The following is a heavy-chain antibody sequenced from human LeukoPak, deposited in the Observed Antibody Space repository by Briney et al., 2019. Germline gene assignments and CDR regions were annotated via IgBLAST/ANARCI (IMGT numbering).Heavy chain of an antibody. CDR2: ISSSGSTI. D-gene: IGHD3-10*02. V-gene: IGHV3-48*04. CDR1: GFTFSSYG. J-gene: IGHJ6*04. CDR3: AELGITMIGGV. Sequence: GGTLRLSCAASGFTFSSYGMTWVRQAPGKGLEWVSYISSSGSTIYYADSVKGRFTISRDNAKNSLYLQMNSLRAEDTAVYYCAELGITMIGGVWGKGTTVTISS.